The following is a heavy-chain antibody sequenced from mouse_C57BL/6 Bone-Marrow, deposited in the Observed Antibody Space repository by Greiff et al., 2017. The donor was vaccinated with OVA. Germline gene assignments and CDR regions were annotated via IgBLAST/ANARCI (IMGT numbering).Heavy chain of an antibody. J-gene: IGHJ4*01. CDR2: IHPNSGST. Sequence: VQLQQPGAELVKPGASVKLFCKASGYTFTSYWMHWVKQRPGQGLEWIGMIHPNSGSTNYNEKFKSKATLTVDKSSSTAYMQLSSLTSEDSAVYYCARPYYYGSLYYAMDYWGQGTSVTVSS. CDR3: ARPYYYGSLYYAMDY. V-gene: IGHV1-64*01. D-gene: IGHD1-1*01. CDR1: GYTFTSYW.